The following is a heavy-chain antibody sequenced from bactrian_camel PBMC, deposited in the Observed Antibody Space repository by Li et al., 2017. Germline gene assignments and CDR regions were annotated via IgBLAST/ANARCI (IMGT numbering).Heavy chain of an antibody. CDR3: YTRFALGGVSWFSCSGRQY. Sequence: HVQLVESGGGSVQAGETLGLSCTASGFTIDVADMEWYSQAPGNECELVSQINSDGSTYYADSVKGRFLISQDNAKNTLYLQMNSLKPEDTAVYYCYTRFALGGVSWFSCSGRQYWGQGTQVTVS. J-gene: IGHJ4*01. CDR1: GFTIDVAD. V-gene: IGHV3S55*01. CDR2: INSDGST. D-gene: IGHD6*01.